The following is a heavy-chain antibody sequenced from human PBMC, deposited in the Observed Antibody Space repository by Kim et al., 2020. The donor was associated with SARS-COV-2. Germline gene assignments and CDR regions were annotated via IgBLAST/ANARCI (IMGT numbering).Heavy chain of an antibody. Sequence: ASVKVSCKVSGDTLTELSMHWVRQAPGKGLEWMGGFDPEYGETIYAQKFQGRVTMTEDTSTDTAYMELSSLRSEDTAVYYCATAYALWSAPAEAGPDYYYLHGMDVWGQGTTVPVSS. J-gene: IGHJ6*01. CDR1: GDTLTELS. CDR2: FDPEYGET. V-gene: IGHV1-24*01. CDR3: ATAYALWSAPAEAGPDYYYLHGMDV. D-gene: IGHD6-13*01.